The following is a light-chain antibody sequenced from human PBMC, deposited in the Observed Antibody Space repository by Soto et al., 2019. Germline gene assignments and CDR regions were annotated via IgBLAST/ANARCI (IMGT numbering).Light chain of an antibody. Sequence: DIQMTQSPSSLSASVGDRVTITCRASQSISFYLNWYQQKPGNAPKVLIYAASNLQTGVPSRFSGSGSGTDFTLTINSLQPDDFATYYCQHYNSYSEAFGQGTKVDIK. J-gene: IGKJ1*01. V-gene: IGKV1-39*01. CDR3: QHYNSYSEA. CDR1: QSISFY. CDR2: AAS.